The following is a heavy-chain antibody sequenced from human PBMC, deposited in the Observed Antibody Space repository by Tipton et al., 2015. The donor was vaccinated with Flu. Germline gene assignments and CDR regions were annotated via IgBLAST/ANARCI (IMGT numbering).Heavy chain of an antibody. V-gene: IGHV4-61*02. CDR2: IHTGGST. J-gene: IGHJ5*02. CDR1: GGSISSGSYY. D-gene: IGHD4-17*01. Sequence: TLSLTCTVSGGSISSGSYYWSWIRQPAWKGLEWIGRIHTGGSTNYNPSLKSRVTISVDTSKNQFSVKLSSVTAADTAVYYCARDRVGDYSGFDPWGQGTLVTVSS. CDR3: ARDRVGDYSGFDP.